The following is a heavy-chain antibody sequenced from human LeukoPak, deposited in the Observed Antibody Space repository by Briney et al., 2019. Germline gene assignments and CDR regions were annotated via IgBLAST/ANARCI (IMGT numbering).Heavy chain of an antibody. V-gene: IGHV3-48*01. Sequence: GGSLRLSCAASGFTFSTYAMSWVRQAPGKGLEWVSYISGSSSTIYYADSVKGRFTISRDNAKNSLYLQMNSLRVEDTAVYYCARVVGSSGWYRGYFDYWGQGTLVTVSS. D-gene: IGHD6-19*01. CDR2: ISGSSSTI. J-gene: IGHJ4*02. CDR1: GFTFSTYA. CDR3: ARVVGSSGWYRGYFDY.